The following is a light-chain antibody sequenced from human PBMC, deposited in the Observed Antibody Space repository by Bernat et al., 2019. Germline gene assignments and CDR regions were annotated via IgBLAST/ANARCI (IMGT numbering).Light chain of an antibody. CDR1: FSNIGAGYD. J-gene: IGLJ2*01. CDR2: DYT. CDR3: QSYDNSLDGHVL. Sequence: QSVLTQPPSVSGAPGQRVTISCTGTFSNIGAGYDVHWYQQLPGAAPKLLIFDYTKRPSGVPDRFSGAKSGTSASLAITGLQAEYEGDYYCQSYDNSLDGHVLFGGGTKLTVL. V-gene: IGLV1-40*01.